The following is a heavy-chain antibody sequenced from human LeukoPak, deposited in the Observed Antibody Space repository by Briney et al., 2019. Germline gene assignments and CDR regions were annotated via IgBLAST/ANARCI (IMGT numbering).Heavy chain of an antibody. V-gene: IGHV3-11*05. Sequence: GGSLRLSCAASGFTFSSYAMSWVRQAPGKGLEWVSYISSSSSYTNYADSVKGRFTISRDNAKNSLYLQMNSLRAEDTAVYYCARDNMGIAAAGDYWGQGTLVTVSS. CDR1: GFTFSSYA. J-gene: IGHJ4*02. D-gene: IGHD6-13*01. CDR3: ARDNMGIAAAGDY. CDR2: ISSSSSYT.